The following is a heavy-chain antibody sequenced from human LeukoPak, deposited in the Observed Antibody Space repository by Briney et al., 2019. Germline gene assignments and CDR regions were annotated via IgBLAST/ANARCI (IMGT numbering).Heavy chain of an antibody. V-gene: IGHV1-2*02. CDR1: GYTFTGYY. D-gene: IGHD1-26*01. J-gene: IGHJ6*03. CDR3: ARLQALLYYYYMDV. CDR2: INPNSGGT. Sequence: ASVKVSCKASGYTFTGYYMHWVRQAPGQGLEWMGWINPNSGGTNYAQKFQGRVTMTRDTSISTAYMELSRLRSDDTAVYYCARLQALLYYYYMDVWGKGTTVTVSS.